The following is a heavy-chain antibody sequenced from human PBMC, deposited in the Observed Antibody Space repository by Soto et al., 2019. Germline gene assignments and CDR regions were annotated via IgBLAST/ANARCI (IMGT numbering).Heavy chain of an antibody. V-gene: IGHV1-18*01. CDR3: ARDRPWLGELPAANWFDP. D-gene: IGHD3-10*01. CDR1: GYTFTSYG. Sequence: ASVKVSCKASGYTFTSYGISWVRQAPGQGLEWMGWISAYNGNTNYAQKLQGRVTMTTDTSTSTAYMELRSLRSDDTAVYYCARDRPWLGELPAANWFDPWGQGTLVTVSS. J-gene: IGHJ5*02. CDR2: ISAYNGNT.